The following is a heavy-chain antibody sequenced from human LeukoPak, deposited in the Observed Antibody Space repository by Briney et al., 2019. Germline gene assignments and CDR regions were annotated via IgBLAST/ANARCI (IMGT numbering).Heavy chain of an antibody. CDR2: ISAYNGNT. V-gene: IGHV1-18*01. D-gene: IGHD2-15*01. Sequence: ASVKVSCKASGYTFTSYGISWVRQAPGQGLEWMGWISAYNGNTNYAQKLQGRVTMTTDTYTSTAYMQLGRLRSDEQGVYCCARDDRPCCSAGSRYSEALNWFHSWGQGALV. CDR1: GYTFTSYG. CDR3: ARDDRPCCSAGSRYSEALNWFHS. J-gene: IGHJ5*01.